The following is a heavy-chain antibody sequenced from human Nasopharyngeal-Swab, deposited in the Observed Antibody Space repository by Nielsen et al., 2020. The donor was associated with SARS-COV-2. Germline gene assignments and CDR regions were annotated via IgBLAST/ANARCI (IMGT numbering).Heavy chain of an antibody. CDR1: GGFISSGGYY. Sequence: SETLSLTCTVSGGFISSGGYYWSWIRQRPGKGLEWIAYIHYSGSTYYNPSLKSRVTISGDTSKNQFSLRLSSVTAADTAVYYCARVTIDTTSSTGNWFDPWGQGTLVTVSS. D-gene: IGHD6-6*01. CDR2: IHYSGST. CDR3: ARVTIDTTSSTGNWFDP. J-gene: IGHJ5*02. V-gene: IGHV4-31*03.